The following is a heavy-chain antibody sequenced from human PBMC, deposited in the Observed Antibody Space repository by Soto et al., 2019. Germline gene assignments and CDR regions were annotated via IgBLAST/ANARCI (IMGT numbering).Heavy chain of an antibody. V-gene: IGHV1-69*13. CDR2: IIPIFGTA. CDR3: AESNGYSWSWYDTDYCYGLDV. CDR1: GGTFSSYD. J-gene: IGHJ6*02. D-gene: IGHD6-13*01. Sequence: SVKVSCKASGGTFSSYDISWVRQAPGQGLEWMGGIIPIFGTANYAQKFQGRVTITADESTSTAYMELTSLRPEDTAVHYCAESNGYSWSWYDTDYCYGLDVWGEGIRVT.